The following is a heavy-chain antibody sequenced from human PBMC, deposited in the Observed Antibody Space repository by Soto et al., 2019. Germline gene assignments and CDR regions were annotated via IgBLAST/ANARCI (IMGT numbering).Heavy chain of an antibody. CDR3: ARGWGYDSNDYYYAY. J-gene: IGHJ4*02. CDR2: IIPIFGTA. D-gene: IGHD3-22*01. V-gene: IGHV1-69*01. CDR1: GGTFSRHA. Sequence: QVQLVQSGAEVRKPGSSVKVSYKASGGTFSRHAISWVRQAPGQGLEWMGGIIPIFGTANHAQKFQGRVTIIADESTSTVYMELSSLGSEDTAMYYCARGWGYDSNDYYYAYWGQGTLVIVSS.